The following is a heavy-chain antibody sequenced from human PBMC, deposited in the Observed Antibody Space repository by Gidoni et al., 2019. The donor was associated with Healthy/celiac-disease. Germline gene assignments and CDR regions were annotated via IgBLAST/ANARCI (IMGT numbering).Heavy chain of an antibody. CDR3: AKGPLRYNWNYFYFDY. D-gene: IGHD1-7*01. J-gene: IGHJ4*02. CDR2: ISYDGSNK. Sequence: EWVAVISYDGSNKYYADSVKGRFTISRDNSKNTLYLQMNSLRAEDTAVYYCAKGPLRYNWNYFYFDYWGQGTLVTVSS. V-gene: IGHV3-30*18.